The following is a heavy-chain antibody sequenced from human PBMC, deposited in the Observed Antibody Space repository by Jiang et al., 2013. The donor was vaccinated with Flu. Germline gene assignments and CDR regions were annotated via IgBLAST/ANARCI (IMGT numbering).Heavy chain of an antibody. V-gene: IGHV3-30-3*01. D-gene: IGHD5-12*01. J-gene: IGHJ3*02. CDR2: ISYDGSNK. CDR1: GFTFSSYA. CDR3: ARDGGGYDLQLGAFDI. Sequence: QLLESGGGVVQPGRSLRLSCAASGFTFSSYAMHWVRQAPGKGLEWVAVISYDGSNKYYADSVKGRFTISRDNSKNTLYLQMNSLRAEDTAVYYCARDGGGYDLQLGAFDIWGQGTMVTVSS.